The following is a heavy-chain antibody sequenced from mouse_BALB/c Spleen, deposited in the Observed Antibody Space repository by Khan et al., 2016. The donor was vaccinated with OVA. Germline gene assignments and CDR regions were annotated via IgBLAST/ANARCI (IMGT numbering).Heavy chain of an antibody. CDR3: AIRGLDGSFAY. J-gene: IGHJ3*01. V-gene: IGHV1-7*01. CDR2: INPSTGYT. CDR1: GYTFTSYW. Sequence: QVQLKQSGAELAKPGASVKMSCKASGYTFTSYWMHWVKQRPGQGLEWIGYINPSTGYTEYNQKFRDKATLTTDKSSSTAYMQLSSLTAEVSAFYYCAIRGLDGSFAYWGQGTLVTVSA. D-gene: IGHD1-1*02.